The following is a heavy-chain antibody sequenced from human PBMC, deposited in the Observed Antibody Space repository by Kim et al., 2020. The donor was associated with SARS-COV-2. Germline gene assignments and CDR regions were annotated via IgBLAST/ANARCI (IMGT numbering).Heavy chain of an antibody. V-gene: IGHV3-23*01. CDR3: ATGMVGHTTFDF. Sequence: GGSLRLSCAASGFTFNSRAMAWVRQAPGKGLEWASSINYSGESTYYEDFVKGRFTVSRDNSKNTLYLQMNSLRADDTAVYYCATGMVGHTTFDFWGQGIL. J-gene: IGHJ4*02. CDR2: INYSGEST. CDR1: GFTFNSRA. D-gene: IGHD1-26*01.